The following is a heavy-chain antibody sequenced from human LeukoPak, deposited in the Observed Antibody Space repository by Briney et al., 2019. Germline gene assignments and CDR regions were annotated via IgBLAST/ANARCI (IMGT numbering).Heavy chain of an antibody. V-gene: IGHV4-30-4*01. J-gene: IGHJ4*02. Sequence: SETLSLTRTVSGGSISSGDYYWSWIRQPPGKGLEWIGYIYYSVSTYYNPSLKSRVTISVDTSRNQFSLKLSSVTAADTAVYYCARVDYYDSRRFDYWGQGTLVTVSS. CDR3: ARVDYYDSRRFDY. CDR2: IYYSVST. CDR1: GGSISSGDYY. D-gene: IGHD3-22*01.